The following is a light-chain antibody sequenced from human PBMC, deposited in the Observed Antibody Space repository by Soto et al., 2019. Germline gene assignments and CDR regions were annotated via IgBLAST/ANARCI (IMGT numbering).Light chain of an antibody. CDR2: DAS. J-gene: IGKJ1*01. CDR1: QTVRNNY. V-gene: IGKV3-20*01. Sequence: EFVLTQSPGTLSLSPGERATLSCRASQTVRNNYLAWYQQKPGQAPRLLIYDASSRATGIPDRFSGGGSGTDFTLTISSLQPEDVATYYCQKYNSAPQTFGQGTKV. CDR3: QKYNSAPQT.